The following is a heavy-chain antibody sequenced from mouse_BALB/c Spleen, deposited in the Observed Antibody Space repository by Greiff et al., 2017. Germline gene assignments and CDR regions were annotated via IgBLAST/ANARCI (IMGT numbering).Heavy chain of an antibody. CDR3: VRPFYYGNYDAMDY. CDR1: GFTFNTYA. J-gene: IGHJ4*01. Sequence: DVKLVESGGGLVQPKGSLKLSCAASGFTFNTYAMNWVRQAPGKGLEWVARIRSKSNNYATYYADSVKDRFTISRDDSQSMLYLQMNNLKTEDTAMYYCVRPFYYGNYDAMDYWGQGTSVTVSS. CDR2: IRSKSNNYAT. V-gene: IGHV10-1*02. D-gene: IGHD2-1*01.